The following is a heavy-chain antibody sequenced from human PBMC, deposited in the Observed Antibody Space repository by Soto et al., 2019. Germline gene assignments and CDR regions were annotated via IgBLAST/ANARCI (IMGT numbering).Heavy chain of an antibody. CDR3: ARLRTIFGVVRFDY. CDR1: GGSISSGDYY. D-gene: IGHD3-3*01. Sequence: SETLSLTCTVSGGSISSGDYYWSWIRQPPGKGLEWIGYIYYSGSTYYNPSLKSRVTISVDTSKNQFSLKLSSVTAADTAVYYCARLRTIFGVVRFDYWGQGTLVTVSS. J-gene: IGHJ4*02. CDR2: IYYSGST. V-gene: IGHV4-30-4*01.